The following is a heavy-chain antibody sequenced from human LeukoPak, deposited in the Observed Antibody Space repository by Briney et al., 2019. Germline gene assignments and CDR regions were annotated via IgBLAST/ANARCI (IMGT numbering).Heavy chain of an antibody. CDR1: GFTFSNYV. V-gene: IGHV3-23*01. D-gene: IGHD5-12*01. CDR2: ISASGGST. CDR3: AKVGEYSGYDSLGDS. J-gene: IGHJ4*02. Sequence: GGSLRLYCAASGFTFSNYVMTWVRQAPGKGLEWVSGISASGGSTYYADSVKGRFTISRDNSKNTLFVQMNSLRAEDTAIYYCAKVGEYSGYDSLGDSWGQGTLVTVSS.